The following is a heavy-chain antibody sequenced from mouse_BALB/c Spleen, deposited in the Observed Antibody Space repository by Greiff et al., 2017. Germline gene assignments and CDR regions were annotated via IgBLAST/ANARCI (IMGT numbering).Heavy chain of an antibody. CDR3: SRPPLITTDWYFDV. Sequence: ESGPGLVKPSQSLSLTCSVTGYSITSGYYWNWIRQFPGNKLAWMGYISYDGSNNYNPSLKNRISITRDTSKNQFFLKLNSVTTEDTATYSWSRPPLITTDWYFDVWGAGTTVTVSS. D-gene: IGHD1-1*01. CDR2: ISYDGSN. CDR1: GYSITSGYY. J-gene: IGHJ1*01. V-gene: IGHV3-6*02.